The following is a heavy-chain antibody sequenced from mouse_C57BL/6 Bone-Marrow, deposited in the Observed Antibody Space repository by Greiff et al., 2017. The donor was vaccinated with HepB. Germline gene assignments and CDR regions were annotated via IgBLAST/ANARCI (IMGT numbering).Heavy chain of an antibody. V-gene: IGHV1-55*01. J-gene: IGHJ2*01. D-gene: IGHD2-14*01. CDR3: ARGRSYYRDYFDY. Sequence: VQLQQSGAELVKPGASVKMSCKASGYTFTSYWITWVKQRPGQGLEWIGDIYPGSGSTNYNEKFKSKATLPVATSSSTAYMQLSSLTSEDSAVYYCARGRSYYRDYFDYWGQGTTLTVSS. CDR1: GYTFTSYW. CDR2: IYPGSGST.